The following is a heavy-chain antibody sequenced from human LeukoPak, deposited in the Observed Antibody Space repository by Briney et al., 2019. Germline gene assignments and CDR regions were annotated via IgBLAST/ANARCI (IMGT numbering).Heavy chain of an antibody. V-gene: IGHV4-59*08. CDR2: IYYSGST. CDR1: GGSISSYY. D-gene: IGHD3-16*02. J-gene: IGHJ4*02. CDR3: ARQYDYVWGSYRYGQYYYDSSGYKRHYFDY. Sequence: SETLSLTCTVSGGSISSYYWSWIRQPPGKGLEWIGYIYYSGSTNYNPSLKSRVTISVDTSKNQFSLKLSSVTAADTAVYYCARQYDYVWGSYRYGQYYYDSSGYKRHYFDYWGQGTLVTVSS.